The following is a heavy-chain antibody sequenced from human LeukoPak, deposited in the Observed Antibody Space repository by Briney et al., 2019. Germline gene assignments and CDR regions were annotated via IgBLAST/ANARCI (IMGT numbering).Heavy chain of an antibody. CDR2: ISAYNGNT. CDR1: GYTFTSYG. J-gene: IGHJ3*02. V-gene: IGHV1-18*04. Sequence: ASVKVSCKASGYTFTSYGISWVRQAPGQGLEWMGWISAYNGNTNYAQKLQGRVTMTTDTSTSTVYMELRSLRSDDTAVYYCARGSEVGGTEKNALDIWGQGTMVTVSS. CDR3: ARGSEVGGTEKNALDI. D-gene: IGHD1-26*01.